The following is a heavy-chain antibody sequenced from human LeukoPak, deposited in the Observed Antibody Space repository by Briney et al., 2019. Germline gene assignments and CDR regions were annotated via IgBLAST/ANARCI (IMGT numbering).Heavy chain of an antibody. CDR3: AKIGKQWLDYYYGMDV. Sequence: PGGSLRLSRAASGFTFDDYAMHWVRQAPGKGLEWVSGISWNSGSIGYADSVRGRFTISRDNAKNSLYLQMNSLRAEDTALYYCAKIGKQWLDYYYGMDVWGQGTTVTVSS. V-gene: IGHV3-9*01. CDR2: ISWNSGSI. CDR1: GFTFDDYA. D-gene: IGHD6-19*01. J-gene: IGHJ6*02.